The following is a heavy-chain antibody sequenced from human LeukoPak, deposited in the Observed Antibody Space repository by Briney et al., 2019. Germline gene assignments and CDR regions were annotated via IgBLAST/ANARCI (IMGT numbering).Heavy chain of an antibody. V-gene: IGHV3-23*01. CDR1: GFTFSNAW. CDR3: AKALPYYYDSSGYSLSYMDV. D-gene: IGHD3-22*01. J-gene: IGHJ6*03. Sequence: GGSLRLSCAASGFTFSNAWMTWVRQAPGKGLEWVSAISGSGGSTYYADSVKGRFTISRDNSKNTLYLQMNSLRAEDTAVYYCAKALPYYYDSSGYSLSYMDVWGKGTTVTVSS. CDR2: ISGSGGST.